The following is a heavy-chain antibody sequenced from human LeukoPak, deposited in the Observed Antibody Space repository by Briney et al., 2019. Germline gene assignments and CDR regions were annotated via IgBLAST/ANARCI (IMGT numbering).Heavy chain of an antibody. CDR2: IIPIFGTA. Sequence: PWASVKVSCKASGGTFSSYAISWVRQAPGQGLEWMGGIIPIFGTANYAQKFQGRVTITADESTSTAYMELSSLRSEDTAVYYCARASYLGDSSGYHDAFGIWGQGTMVTVSS. V-gene: IGHV1-69*13. CDR3: ARASYLGDSSGYHDAFGI. CDR1: GGTFSSYA. D-gene: IGHD3-22*01. J-gene: IGHJ3*02.